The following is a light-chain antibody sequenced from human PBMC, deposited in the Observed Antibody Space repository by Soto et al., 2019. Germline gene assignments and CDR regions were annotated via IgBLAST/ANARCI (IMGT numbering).Light chain of an antibody. Sequence: DIQMTQSPSSLSASVGDRVTITCQASQDISNYLNWYQQKPGKAPKLLIYDASNLETGVPSSFSGGGSGTDFTFTISSLQPEDIVTYFCQQYHNLPLTFGGGTKVDIK. V-gene: IGKV1-33*01. CDR3: QQYHNLPLT. CDR1: QDISNY. J-gene: IGKJ4*01. CDR2: DAS.